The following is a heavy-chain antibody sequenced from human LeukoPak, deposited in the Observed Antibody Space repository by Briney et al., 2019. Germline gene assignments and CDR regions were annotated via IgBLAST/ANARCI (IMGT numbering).Heavy chain of an antibody. CDR2: TSSSDAGK. CDR1: GFSLSSYA. V-gene: IGHV3-23*01. Sequence: GGSLRLSCTVSGFSLSSYALSWVRRAPGKGLEWVSATSSSDAGKYYADSVRGRFTISRDNSRNTMYLQMNSLRVEDAAVYYCAKDLKELLWFGEFAPNFDYWGQGTLVTVSS. CDR3: AKDLKELLWFGEFAPNFDY. J-gene: IGHJ4*02. D-gene: IGHD3-10*01.